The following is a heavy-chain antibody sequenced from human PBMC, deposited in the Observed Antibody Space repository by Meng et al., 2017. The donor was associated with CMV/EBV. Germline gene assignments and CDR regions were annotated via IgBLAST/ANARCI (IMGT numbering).Heavy chain of an antibody. CDR2: ISSSSYI. V-gene: IGHV3-21*01. CDR1: GFTFSSYS. D-gene: IGHD3-9*01. J-gene: IGHJ4*02. Sequence: GESLKISCAASGFTFSSYSMNWVRQAPGKGLEWVSSISSSSYIYYADSVKGRFTISRDNAKNSLYLQMNSLRAEDTAVYYCARDIGQVEIVGLDRITIFCLVIMVWDYWGQGTLVTVSS. CDR3: ARDIGQVEIVGLDRITIFCLVIMVWDY.